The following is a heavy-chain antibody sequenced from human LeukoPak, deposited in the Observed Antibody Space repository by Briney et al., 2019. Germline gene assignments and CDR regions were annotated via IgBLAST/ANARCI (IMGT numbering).Heavy chain of an antibody. CDR2: INHSGST. CDR1: GGSFSGYY. V-gene: IGHV4-34*01. CDR3: AETAAGVDY. D-gene: IGHD6-13*01. J-gene: IGHJ4*02. Sequence: SETLSLTCAVYGGSFSGYYWSWIRQPPGKGLEWIGEINHSGSTNYNPSLKSRVTISVDTSKNQFSLKLSSVTAAETAVYYCAETAAGVDYWGQGTLVTVSS.